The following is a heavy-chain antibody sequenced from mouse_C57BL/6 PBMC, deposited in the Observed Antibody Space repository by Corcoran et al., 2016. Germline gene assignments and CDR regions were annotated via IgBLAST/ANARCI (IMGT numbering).Heavy chain of an antibody. D-gene: IGHD3-3*01. CDR3: ARGDPSFAY. CDR1: EYTFTDYY. V-gene: IGHV1-26*01. Sequence: EVQLQTSGPELVKPGASVKMSCKAAEYTFTDYYQNWVKQSHGKSLQWIGDINPNNGGTSYNKKFKGKATLTVDKSYSTAYMELRSLTSEDSAVYYCARGDPSFAYLGQGTLVTVSA. CDR2: INPNNGGT. J-gene: IGHJ3*01.